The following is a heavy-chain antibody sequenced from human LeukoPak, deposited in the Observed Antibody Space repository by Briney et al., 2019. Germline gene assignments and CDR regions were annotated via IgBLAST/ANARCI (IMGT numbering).Heavy chain of an antibody. CDR1: GYTFTGFS. CDR3: ARERPGGGYFDH. CDR2: INPDSGDT. Sequence: ASVKVSCKASGYTFTGFSLHWVRQAPGQGLEWMGWINPDSGDTHYAQNFQGRVTIKRDTSISTAYMELNRLRFDDTAVYYCARERPGGGYFDHWGQGALVTVSS. J-gene: IGHJ4*02. V-gene: IGHV1-2*02. D-gene: IGHD3-16*01.